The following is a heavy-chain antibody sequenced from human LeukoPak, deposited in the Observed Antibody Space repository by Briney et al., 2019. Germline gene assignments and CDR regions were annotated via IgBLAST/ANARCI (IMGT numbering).Heavy chain of an antibody. V-gene: IGHV3-23*01. CDR2: ISGSSAST. CDR1: GFTFSSYA. J-gene: IGHJ4*02. D-gene: IGHD3-3*01. CDR3: AKAYYDLWRGYFDC. Sequence: GGSLRLSCAASGFTFSSYAMNWVRQAPGKGLEWVSGISGSSASTYYAASVKGRFTISRDNSKNTLFLQMNSLRAEDTAVYYCAKAYYDLWRGYFDCWGQGTLVTVCS.